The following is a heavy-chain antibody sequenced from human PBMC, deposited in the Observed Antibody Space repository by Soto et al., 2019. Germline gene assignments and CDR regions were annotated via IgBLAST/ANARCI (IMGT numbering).Heavy chain of an antibody. V-gene: IGHV3-33*05. CDR3: ARDRGMVSDFFAMDV. Sequence: QLVESGGGVVQPGRSLRLSCSASGFIFSGYGMHWVRQAPGNGLEWVAVISYDESKTYYGDSVKGRFTISRDNSKNTVFLQASSLRDEDTGVYYCARDRGMVSDFFAMDVWGQGTTVTVSS. CDR2: ISYDESKT. D-gene: IGHD2-8*01. CDR1: GFIFSGYG. J-gene: IGHJ6*02.